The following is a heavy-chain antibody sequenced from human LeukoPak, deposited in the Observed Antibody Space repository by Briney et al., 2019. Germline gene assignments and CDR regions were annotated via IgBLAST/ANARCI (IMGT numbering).Heavy chain of an antibody. V-gene: IGHV4-61*01. J-gene: IGHJ3*02. CDR3: ARDGDAYCGGDCYLSAFDI. D-gene: IGHD2-21*02. CDR2: IYYRGST. CDR1: GGPISIGSYY. Sequence: PSETLSLTRTVSGGPISIGSYYWSWVRQPGGKGLERNGYIYYRGSTNYNPSLKSRVTISVDTSKNQFSLKLSSVTAADTAVYYCARDGDAYCGGDCYLSAFDIWGQGTMVTVSS.